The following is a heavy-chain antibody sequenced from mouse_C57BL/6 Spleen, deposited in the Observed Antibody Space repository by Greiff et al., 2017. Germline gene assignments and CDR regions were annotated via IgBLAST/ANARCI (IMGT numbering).Heavy chain of an antibody. J-gene: IGHJ1*03. D-gene: IGHD2-3*01. CDR2: IWSGGRT. CDR3: TRNDGYYYWYFDV. CDR1: GFPLPSYG. Sequence: QVQLQQSGPGLVQPSQSLSITCTVPGFPLPSYGVHWVRQSPGKGLEWLGVIWSGGRTDYNAAFISRLTISENNSKSQVFFKMNSLQADDTAIYYCTRNDGYYYWYFDVWGTGTTVTGSS. V-gene: IGHV2-2*01.